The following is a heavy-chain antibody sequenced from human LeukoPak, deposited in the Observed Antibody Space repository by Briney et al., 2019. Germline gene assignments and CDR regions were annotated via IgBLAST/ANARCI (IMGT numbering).Heavy chain of an antibody. J-gene: IGHJ4*02. CDR3: ARGDLVRTPAIPIAY. CDR2: ISSSSSYI. Sequence: GGSLRLSCAASGFTFSSYSMNWVRQAPGKGLEWVSSISSSSSYIYYADSVKGRFTISRDNAKNSLYLQMNSLRAEDTAVYYCARGDLVRTPAIPIAYWGQGTLVTVSS. V-gene: IGHV3-21*01. D-gene: IGHD3-9*01. CDR1: GFTFSSYS.